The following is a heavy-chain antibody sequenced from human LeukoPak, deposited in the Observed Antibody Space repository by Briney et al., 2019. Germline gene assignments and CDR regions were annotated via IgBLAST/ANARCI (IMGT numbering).Heavy chain of an antibody. CDR2: ISGSGGST. CDR1: GFTFSSYA. Sequence: GGSLRLSCAASGFTFSSYAMSWVRQAPGKGLEWVSAISGSGGSTYYADSVEGRFTISRDNSKNTLYLQMNSLRAEDTAVYYCAKGDTAMVGFDYWGQGTLVTVSS. D-gene: IGHD5-18*01. CDR3: AKGDTAMVGFDY. V-gene: IGHV3-23*01. J-gene: IGHJ4*02.